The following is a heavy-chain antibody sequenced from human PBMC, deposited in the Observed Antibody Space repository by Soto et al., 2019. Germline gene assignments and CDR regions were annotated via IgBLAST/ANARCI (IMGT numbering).Heavy chain of an antibody. CDR3: AKEIAAAPGPIDY. D-gene: IGHD6-13*01. J-gene: IGHJ4*02. CDR2: ISGSGGST. Sequence: WVSQRLSCAAAGFTFSSFAMSWVRQAPGKGLEWVSAISGSGGSTYYADSVKGRFTISRDNSKNTLYLQMNSLRAEDTAVYYCAKEIAAAPGPIDYWGQGTLVTVSS. V-gene: IGHV3-23*01. CDR1: GFTFSSFA.